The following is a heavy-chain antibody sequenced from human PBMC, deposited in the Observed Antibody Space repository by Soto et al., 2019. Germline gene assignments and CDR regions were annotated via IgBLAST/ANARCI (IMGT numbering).Heavy chain of an antibody. CDR3: ARMYNSGFYRPEGGYYFYGMDV. V-gene: IGHV4-4*07. J-gene: IGHJ6*02. CDR1: GDSIRDYY. CDR2: MYISGST. D-gene: IGHD6-25*01. Sequence: KTSETLSLTCSVSGDSIRDYYWSWIRQPAGKGLEWIGRMYISGSTNYNPSLKSRVTMSADTSVNQLSLTLRSVTAADTAIYYCARMYNSGFYRPEGGYYFYGMDVWGQGTTVTVSS.